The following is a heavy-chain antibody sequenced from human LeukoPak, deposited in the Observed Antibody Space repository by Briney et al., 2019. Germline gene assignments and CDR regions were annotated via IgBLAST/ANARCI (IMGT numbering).Heavy chain of an antibody. CDR1: GGSISSSSYY. V-gene: IGHV4-39*01. J-gene: IGHJ3*02. D-gene: IGHD3-22*01. CDR3: ARGSDSSGYWDAFDI. Sequence: PSETLSLTCTVSGGSISSSSYYWGWIRQPPGKGLEWIGSIYYSGSTYYNPSLKSRVTISVDTSKNQFSLKLSSVTAADTAVYYCARGSDSSGYWDAFDIWGQGTMVTVSS. CDR2: IYYSGST.